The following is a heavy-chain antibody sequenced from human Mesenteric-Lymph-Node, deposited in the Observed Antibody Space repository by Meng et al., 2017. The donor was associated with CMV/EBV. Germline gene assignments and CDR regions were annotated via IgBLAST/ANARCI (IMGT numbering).Heavy chain of an antibody. V-gene: IGHV1-2*02. D-gene: IGHD1/OR15-1a*01. CDR1: GYTFTDYY. J-gene: IGHJ4*02. CDR3: ARDAVPITGTPNAYDY. Sequence: ASVKVSCKASGYTFTDYYMHWVRQAPGRGLEYMGWINPNSGDTNYAQKFQGRVAMTRDTSITTAYMEVTRLRSDDTALYYCARDAVPITGTPNAYDYWGQGTLVTVSS. CDR2: INPNSGDT.